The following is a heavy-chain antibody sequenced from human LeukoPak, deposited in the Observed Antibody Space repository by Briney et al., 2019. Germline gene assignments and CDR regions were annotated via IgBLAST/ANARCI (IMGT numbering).Heavy chain of an antibody. J-gene: IGHJ5*02. D-gene: IGHD6-13*01. V-gene: IGHV1-2*02. CDR1: GYTFTGYY. CDR3: ARVSGIAALYSIRWFDP. CDR2: INPNSGGT. Sequence: ASVKVSCKASGYTFTGYYMHWVRRAPGQGLEWMGWINPNSGGTNCAQKFQGRVTMPRDTSISTAYMELSRLRSDDTAVYYCARVSGIAALYSIRWFDPWGQGTLVTVSS.